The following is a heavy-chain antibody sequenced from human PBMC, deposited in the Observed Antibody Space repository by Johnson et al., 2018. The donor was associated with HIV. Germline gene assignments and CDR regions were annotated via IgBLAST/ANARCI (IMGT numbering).Heavy chain of an antibody. D-gene: IGHD2-15*01. Sequence: VQLVESGGDVVQPGRSLRLSCAASGFTFSSYDLHWVRQATGKGLEWVSAIGTAGDRYYPGSVKGRFTISRENAKNSLYLQMNSLRAGDTALYYCARAVCRGGRCYSHDAFDIWGQGTMVTVSS. CDR1: GFTFSSYD. CDR3: ARAVCRGGRCYSHDAFDI. CDR2: IGTAGDR. V-gene: IGHV3-13*01. J-gene: IGHJ3*02.